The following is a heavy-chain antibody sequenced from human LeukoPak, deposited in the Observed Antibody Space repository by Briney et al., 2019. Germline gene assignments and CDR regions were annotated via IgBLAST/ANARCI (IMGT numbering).Heavy chain of an antibody. Sequence: PSETLSLTCTVSGYSISSGYYWGWIRQPPGKGLEWIGSVFYSGSTFYNPSLKSRVTISVDTSENQFSLKLTSVTAADTAVYYCAREKLGGPYDSGWYKDYWGQGTLVTVSS. CDR2: VFYSGST. CDR1: GYSISSGYY. CDR3: AREKLGGPYDSGWYKDY. V-gene: IGHV4-38-2*02. D-gene: IGHD6-19*01. J-gene: IGHJ4*02.